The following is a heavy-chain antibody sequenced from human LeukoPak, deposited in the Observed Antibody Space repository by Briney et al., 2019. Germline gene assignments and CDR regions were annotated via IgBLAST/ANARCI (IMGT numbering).Heavy chain of an antibody. CDR3: ARCGTPNNYYYYGMDV. V-gene: IGHV3-11*03. J-gene: IGHJ6*02. D-gene: IGHD1-26*01. CDR2: ISISRTYT. Sequence: GGSLGLSCAASGFTFSDYNMSWIRQAPGKGPEWVAYISISRTYTNYADSVKGRFTISRDNAKNSLYLQMNSLRAEDTAVYYCARCGTPNNYYYYGMDVWGQGTTVTVSS. CDR1: GFTFSDYN.